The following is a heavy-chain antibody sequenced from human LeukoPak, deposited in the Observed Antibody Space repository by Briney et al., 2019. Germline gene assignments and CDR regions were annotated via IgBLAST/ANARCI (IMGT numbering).Heavy chain of an antibody. D-gene: IGHD3-22*01. CDR3: ARGGYYYSPAEYFQH. CDR2: ISSSSSYI. J-gene: IGHJ1*01. Sequence: GGPLRLSCAASGFTFSSYSMNWVRQAPGKGLEWVSSISSSSSYIYYADSVKGRFTISRDNAKNSLYLQMNSLRAEDTAVYYCARGGYYYSPAEYFQHWGQGTLVTVSS. V-gene: IGHV3-21*01. CDR1: GFTFSSYS.